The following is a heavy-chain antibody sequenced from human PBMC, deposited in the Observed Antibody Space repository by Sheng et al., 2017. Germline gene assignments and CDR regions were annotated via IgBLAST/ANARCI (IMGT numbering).Heavy chain of an antibody. CDR1: GGTFSSYT. CDR3: AREAVGAPRGYSYYMDV. D-gene: IGHD1-26*01. J-gene: IGHJ6*03. V-gene: IGHV1-69*08. CDR2: IFPMLGTP. Sequence: QVQLVQSGAEVKKPGSSVKVSCKASGGTFSSYTVNWVRQAPGQGLEWMGRIFPMLGTPNYAQKFQGRVTITADKSTSTAYMELTSLRSEDTAVYYCAREAVGAPRGYSYYMDVWGKGTTVTVSS.